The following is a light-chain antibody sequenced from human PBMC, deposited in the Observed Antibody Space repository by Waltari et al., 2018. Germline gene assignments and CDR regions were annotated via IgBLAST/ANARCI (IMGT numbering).Light chain of an antibody. Sequence: HSALTQPSLVSGSPGQLITNPCSGTSRDIGGYNYGPWYQQHPGKAPKLLSYDVTSRPSGVSNRFSGSKSGNTASLTISGLQAEDEAVYFCISYTSGTTDWVFGGGTKLTVL. CDR1: SRDIGGYNY. CDR2: DVT. V-gene: IGLV2-14*03. CDR3: ISYTSGTTDWV. J-gene: IGLJ3*02.